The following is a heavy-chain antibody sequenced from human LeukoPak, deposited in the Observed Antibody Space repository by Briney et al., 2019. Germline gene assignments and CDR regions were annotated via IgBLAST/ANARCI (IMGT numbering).Heavy chain of an antibody. Sequence: GGSLRPSFAASGLTLSSYAMSSVRQPPGEGPGWVSAISGRGGSTYYADSVKGRFTISRDNSKNTLYLQMNSLRAEDTAVYYCAKAGGIQLWLLGYYYMDVWGKGTTVTVSS. D-gene: IGHD5-18*01. CDR3: AKAGGIQLWLLGYYYMDV. V-gene: IGHV3-23*01. CDR1: GLTLSSYA. CDR2: ISGRGGST. J-gene: IGHJ6*03.